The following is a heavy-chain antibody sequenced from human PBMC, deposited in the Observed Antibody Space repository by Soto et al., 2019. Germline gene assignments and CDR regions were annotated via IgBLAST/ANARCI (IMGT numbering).Heavy chain of an antibody. J-gene: IGHJ4*02. CDR2: IYYSGIT. D-gene: IGHD2-15*01. CDR1: GDFLSSYY. V-gene: IGHV4-59*01. CDR3: ARGGCSGGSCQALDY. Sequence: PSETLSLTCTVSGDFLSSYYWSWIRQCPVKGLEWIGYIYYSGITNYNASLKSRVTMSVDTSKNQFSLKLNSVTAADTAVYYCARGGCSGGSCQALDYWGQGTLVTVSS.